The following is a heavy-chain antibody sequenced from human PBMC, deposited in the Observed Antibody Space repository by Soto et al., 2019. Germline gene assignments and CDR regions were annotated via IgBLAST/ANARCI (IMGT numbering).Heavy chain of an antibody. V-gene: IGHV4-59*01. J-gene: IGHJ6*02. CDR1: GGSISSYY. CDR3: ARGNYYYYYGMDV. Sequence: SETLSLTCTVSGGSISSYYWSWIRQPPGKGLEWIGYIYYNGSTNYNPSLKSRVTISVDTSKNQFSLKLSSVTAADTAVYYCARGNYYYYYGMDVWGQGTTVTVSS. CDR2: IYYNGST.